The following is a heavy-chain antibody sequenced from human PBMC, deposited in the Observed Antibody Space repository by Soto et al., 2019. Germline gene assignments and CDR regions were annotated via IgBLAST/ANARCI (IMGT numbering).Heavy chain of an antibody. D-gene: IGHD4-17*01. Sequence: QVQLVQSGAEVKKPGSSVKVSCKASGGTFSSYAISWVRQAPGQGLEWMGGIIPIFGTANYAQKFQGRVTITADESTSTAYRALSSLRSEDTAVYYGAGTSTVTTGGGFGDYWGQGTLVTVSS. CDR2: IIPIFGTA. CDR3: AGTSTVTTGGGFGDY. J-gene: IGHJ4*02. V-gene: IGHV1-69*01. CDR1: GGTFSSYA.